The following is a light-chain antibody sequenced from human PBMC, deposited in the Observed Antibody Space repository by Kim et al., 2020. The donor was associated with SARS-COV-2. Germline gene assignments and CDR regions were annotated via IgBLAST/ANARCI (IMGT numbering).Light chain of an antibody. CDR3: QQRTDWPLT. CDR2: DAS. J-gene: IGKJ4*01. Sequence: LSPGDRATLSCRASRSVSSSLAWYQQKPGQAPRLLIYDASNRATGIPARFSGSGSGTDFTLTISSLEPEDFAVYYCQQRTDWPLTFGGRTKVDIK. V-gene: IGKV3-11*01. CDR1: RSVSSS.